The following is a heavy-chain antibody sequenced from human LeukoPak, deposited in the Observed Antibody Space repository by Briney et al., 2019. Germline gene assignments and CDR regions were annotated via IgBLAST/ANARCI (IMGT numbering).Heavy chain of an antibody. Sequence: SETLSLTCTVSGGSISSYYWSWIRQPAGKGLEWIGRIYTSGSTNYNPSLKSRVTISVDRSKNQFSLKLSSVTAADTAVYYCARGQTYYYDSSGYYFPNWGQGTLVTVSS. CDR3: ARGQTYYYDSSGYYFPN. J-gene: IGHJ4*02. CDR1: GGSISSYY. D-gene: IGHD3-22*01. CDR2: IYTSGST. V-gene: IGHV4-4*07.